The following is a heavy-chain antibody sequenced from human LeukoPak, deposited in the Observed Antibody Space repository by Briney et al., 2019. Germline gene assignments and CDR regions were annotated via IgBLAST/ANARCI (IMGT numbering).Heavy chain of an antibody. CDR3: ASGLYTAMDP. CDR2: INFSGSP. V-gene: IGHV4-4*07. CDR1: GDSITTSSYY. Sequence: SETLSLTCTVSGDSITTSSYYWNWIRQPAGKGLEWIGRINFSGSPNYNSSLKSRVTMSVDTSKNHFSLKLSSVTAADTAVYYCASGLYTAMDPWGQGTLVTVSS. J-gene: IGHJ5*02. D-gene: IGHD5-18*01.